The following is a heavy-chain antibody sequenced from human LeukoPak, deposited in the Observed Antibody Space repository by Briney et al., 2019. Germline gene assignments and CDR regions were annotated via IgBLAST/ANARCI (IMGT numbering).Heavy chain of an antibody. CDR3: AIEGAYDFWSGYYYYYYMDV. J-gene: IGHJ6*03. CDR2: IKQDGSEK. D-gene: IGHD3-3*01. Sequence: GGSLGLSCAASGFTFSSYWMSWVRQAPGKGLEWVANIKQDGSEKYYVDSVKGRFTIPRDNAKNSLYLQMNSLRAEDTAVYYCAIEGAYDFWSGYYYYYYMDVWGKGTTVTVSS. CDR1: GFTFSSYW. V-gene: IGHV3-7*01.